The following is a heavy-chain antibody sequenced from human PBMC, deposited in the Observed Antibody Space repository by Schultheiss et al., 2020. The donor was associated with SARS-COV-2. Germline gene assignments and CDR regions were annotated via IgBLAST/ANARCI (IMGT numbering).Heavy chain of an antibody. V-gene: IGHV4-59*08. J-gene: IGHJ5*02. CDR3: ARGRGPFDP. Sequence: SETLSLTCAVYGGSFSGYYWSWIRQHPGKGLEWIGYIYYTGSTKYNPSLTSRVTISVDTSKNQFSLKLSSVTAADTAVYYCARGRGPFDPWGQGTLVTVSS. CDR2: IYYTGST. CDR1: GGSFSGYY.